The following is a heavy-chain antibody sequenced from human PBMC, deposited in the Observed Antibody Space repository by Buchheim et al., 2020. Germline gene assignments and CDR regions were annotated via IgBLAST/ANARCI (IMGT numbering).Heavy chain of an antibody. CDR3: ARVYCTNGVCYEYYFDY. D-gene: IGHD2-8*01. V-gene: IGHV1-69*04. CDR2: IIPILGIA. Sequence: QVQLVQSGAEVKKPGSSVKVSCKASGGTFSSYAISWVRQAPGQGLEWMGRIIPILGIANYAQQFQGRVTITADKSTSTAYMELSSLRSEDTAVYYCARVYCTNGVCYEYYFDYWGQGTL. J-gene: IGHJ4*02. CDR1: GGTFSSYA.